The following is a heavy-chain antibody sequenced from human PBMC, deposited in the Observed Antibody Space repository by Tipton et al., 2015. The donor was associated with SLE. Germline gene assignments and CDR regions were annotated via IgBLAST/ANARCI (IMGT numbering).Heavy chain of an antibody. CDR1: GFTFSTSW. CDR2: IKGDGSEK. CDR3: ARTNWLDS. V-gene: IGHV3-7*01. J-gene: IGHJ5*01. Sequence: SLRLSCAASGFTFSTSWMNWVRQAPGKGLEWVAHIKGDGSEKNYVDSVKGRFTISRDNARNSLYLPMNSLRDEDTALYYCARTNWLDSWGQGTLVTVSS.